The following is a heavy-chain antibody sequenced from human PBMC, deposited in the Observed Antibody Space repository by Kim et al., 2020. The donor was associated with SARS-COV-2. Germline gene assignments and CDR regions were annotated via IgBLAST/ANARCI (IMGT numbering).Heavy chain of an antibody. V-gene: IGHV3-30*04. Sequence: GGSLRLSCAASGFTFSSYAMHWVRQAPGKGLEWVAVISYDGSNKYYADSVKGRFTISRDNSKNTLYLQMNSLRAEDTAVYYCARDGSGSYYIDWYFELWGRGTLVTVSS. CDR3: ARDGSGSYYIDWYFEL. CDR2: ISYDGSNK. D-gene: IGHD3-10*01. CDR1: GFTFSSYA. J-gene: IGHJ2*01.